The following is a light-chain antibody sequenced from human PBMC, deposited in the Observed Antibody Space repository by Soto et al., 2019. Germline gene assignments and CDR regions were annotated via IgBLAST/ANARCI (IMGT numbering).Light chain of an antibody. Sequence: IQMTQSPSSLSASVGDRVTITCQASQDIDNYLNWYQQKPGKAPKVLIYGASNLEAGVPSRFRGSGSGTDFTFTISRLQPEDIATYYCQQYENLPTFGQGTRLEI. CDR1: QDIDNY. CDR3: QQYENLPT. J-gene: IGKJ5*01. CDR2: GAS. V-gene: IGKV1-33*01.